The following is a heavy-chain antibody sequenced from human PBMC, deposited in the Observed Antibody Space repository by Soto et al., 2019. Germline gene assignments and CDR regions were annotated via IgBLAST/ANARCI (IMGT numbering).Heavy chain of an antibody. J-gene: IGHJ4*02. Sequence: SETLSLTCTVSGGSISSYYWSWIRQPPGKGLEWIGYIYYSGSTNYNPSLKSRVTISVDTSKNQFSLKLSSVTAADTAVYYCARHPLSSRVFDYWGQGTLVTVSS. CDR3: ARHPLSSRVFDY. CDR1: GGSISSYY. V-gene: IGHV4-59*08. D-gene: IGHD6-13*01. CDR2: IYYSGST.